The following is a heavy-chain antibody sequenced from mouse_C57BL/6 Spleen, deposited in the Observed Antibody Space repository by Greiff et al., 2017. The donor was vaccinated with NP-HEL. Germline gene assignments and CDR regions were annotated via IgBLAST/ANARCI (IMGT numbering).Heavy chain of an antibody. CDR3: ARFIYDGYYVAMDY. V-gene: IGHV1-22*01. CDR1: GYTFTDYN. J-gene: IGHJ4*01. D-gene: IGHD2-3*01. CDR2: INPNNGGT. Sequence: VQLQQSGPELVKPGASVKMSCKASGYTFTDYNMHWVKQSHGKSLEWIGYINPNNGGTSYNQKFKGKATLTVNKSSSTAYMELRSLTSEDSAVYYCARFIYDGYYVAMDYWGQGTSVTVSS.